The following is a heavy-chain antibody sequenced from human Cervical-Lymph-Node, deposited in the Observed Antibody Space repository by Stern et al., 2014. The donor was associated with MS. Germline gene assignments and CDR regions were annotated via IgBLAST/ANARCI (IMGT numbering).Heavy chain of an antibody. V-gene: IGHV1-69*01. D-gene: IGHD6-19*01. CDR2: ILPIFGTA. CDR3: AREGVAGIYYYYGMDV. CDR1: GGTFSSYA. J-gene: IGHJ6*02. Sequence: MQLVESGAEVKKPGSSVKVSCKASGGTFSSYAISWVRQAPGQGLEWMGGILPIFGTANYAQKFQGRVTITADESTSTAYMELSSLRSEDTAVYYCAREGVAGIYYYYGMDVWGQGTTVTVSS.